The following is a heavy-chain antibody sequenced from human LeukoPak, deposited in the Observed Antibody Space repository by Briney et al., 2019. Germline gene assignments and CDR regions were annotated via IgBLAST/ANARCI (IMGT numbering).Heavy chain of an antibody. CDR3: ARGTGDGYRRIDY. CDR2: INGDGSST. D-gene: IGHD5-24*01. Sequence: SGGSLRLSCAASGFTFSTYWMHWVRQAPGKGLVWVSRINGDGSSTSHADSVKGRFTISRDNAKNTLYLQMNSLRAEDTAVYYCARGTGDGYRRIDYWGQGTLVTVSS. CDR1: GFTFSTYW. J-gene: IGHJ4*02. V-gene: IGHV3-74*01.